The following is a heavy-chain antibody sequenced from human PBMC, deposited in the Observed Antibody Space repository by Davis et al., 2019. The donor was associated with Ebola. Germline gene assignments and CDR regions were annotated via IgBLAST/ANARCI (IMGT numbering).Heavy chain of an antibody. Sequence: GESLKISCAASGFIFSSYTINWIRQAPGKGLGWVSSITSGGYEKYYADSVKGRFVISRDNGKNSVFLQMNILRVEDTAVYYCARDWESWDNWGQGTPVTVSS. CDR2: ITSGGYEK. D-gene: IGHD3-16*01. J-gene: IGHJ4*02. CDR1: GFIFSSYT. V-gene: IGHV3-21*06. CDR3: ARDWESWDN.